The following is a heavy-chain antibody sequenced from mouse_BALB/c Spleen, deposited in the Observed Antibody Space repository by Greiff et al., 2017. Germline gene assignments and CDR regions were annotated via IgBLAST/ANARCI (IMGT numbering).Heavy chain of an antibody. J-gene: IGHJ4*01. CDR1: GFSLTGYG. Sequence: VKLMESGPGLVAPSQSLSITCTVSGFSLTGYGVNWVRQPPGKGLEWLGMIWGDGSTDYNSALKSRLSISKDNSKSQVFLKMNSLQTDDTARYYCARVYGNYVYAMDYWGQGTSVTVSS. V-gene: IGHV2-6-7*01. D-gene: IGHD2-1*01. CDR3: ARVYGNYVYAMDY. CDR2: IWGDGST.